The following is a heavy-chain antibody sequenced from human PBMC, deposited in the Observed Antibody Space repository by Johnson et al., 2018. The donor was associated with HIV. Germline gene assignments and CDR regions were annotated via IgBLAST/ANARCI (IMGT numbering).Heavy chain of an antibody. J-gene: IGHJ3*02. CDR1: GLTVSGNY. Sequence: VHLVESGGGLVQPGGSLRLSCAASGLTVSGNYMTWVRQAPGKGLEWVSVIFSGGSTYSEGSVHGRFTISRDNSKNTLYLQMNSLRAEDTAVYYCARACRDGYTCDAFDIWGQGTMVTVSS. V-gene: IGHV3-66*01. CDR3: ARACRDGYTCDAFDI. CDR2: IFSGGST. D-gene: IGHD5-24*01.